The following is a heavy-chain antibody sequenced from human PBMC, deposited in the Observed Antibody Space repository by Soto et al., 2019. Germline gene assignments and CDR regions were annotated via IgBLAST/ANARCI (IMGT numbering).Heavy chain of an antibody. V-gene: IGHV1-69*13. J-gene: IGHJ4*02. D-gene: IGHD3-9*01. CDR1: GGTFSSYA. Sequence: GASVKVSCKASGGTFSSYAISWVRQAPGQGLEWMGGIIPIFGTANYAQKFQGRVTITADESTSTAYMELSSLRAEDTAVYYCARDRPYLDARFDFWGQGTLVTVSS. CDR3: ARDRPYLDARFDF. CDR2: IIPIFGTA.